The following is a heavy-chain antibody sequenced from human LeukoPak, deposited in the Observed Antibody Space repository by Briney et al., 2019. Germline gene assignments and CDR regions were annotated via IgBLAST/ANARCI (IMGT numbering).Heavy chain of an antibody. CDR2: ISYDGTNK. D-gene: IGHD4-17*01. CDR3: ARENSYDYGDYILAEYFQH. J-gene: IGHJ1*01. CDR1: GFTFSSYA. Sequence: GGTLRLSCAASGFTFSSYAMHWVRQAPGKGLEWVAVISYDGTNKNYADSVKGRFTISRDNSRNTVYLQMNSLRVEDAAVYYCARENSYDYGDYILAEYFQHWGQGTLVTVSS. V-gene: IGHV3-30-3*01.